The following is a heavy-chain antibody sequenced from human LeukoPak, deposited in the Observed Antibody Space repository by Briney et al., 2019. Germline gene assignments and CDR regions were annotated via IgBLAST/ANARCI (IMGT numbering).Heavy chain of an antibody. V-gene: IGHV4-59*01. CDR3: ARYHSSGLDY. Sequence: SETLSLTCTVSGGSISSYYWSWIRQPPGKGLEWIGFIHYSGRTSYNPSLKSRVTMSVDASTDQFSLELNSVSAADTAVYFCARYHSSGLDYWGQGTLVTVSP. J-gene: IGHJ4*02. CDR2: IHYSGRT. D-gene: IGHD3-22*01. CDR1: GGSISSYY.